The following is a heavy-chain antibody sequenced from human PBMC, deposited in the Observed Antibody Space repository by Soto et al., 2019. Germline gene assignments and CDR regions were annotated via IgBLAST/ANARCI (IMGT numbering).Heavy chain of an antibody. CDR2: TYYRSKWYN. V-gene: IGHV6-1*01. J-gene: IGHJ4*02. D-gene: IGHD2-15*01. CDR1: GDRVSRSNCS. Sequence: SQTLPLTCAGSGDRVSRSNCSWNWLRQSPWRGLEWLGRTYYRSKWYNEHAVSVRSRITINLDTSKNQFSLQLNSVTPEDTTVYYCARGRWSTFDYRGQGAQVTGSS. CDR3: ARGRWSTFDY.